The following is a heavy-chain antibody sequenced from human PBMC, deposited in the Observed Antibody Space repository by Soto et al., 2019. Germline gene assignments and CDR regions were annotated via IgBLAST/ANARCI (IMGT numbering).Heavy chain of an antibody. V-gene: IGHV3-30*13. D-gene: IGHD4-17*01. Sequence: HPGGSLRLSCAASGFSFSSYGMHWVRQAPGKGLEWVAVISFDGNVKYYADSVTGRFTISRDKSKNRLYLQMNGLRVEDTAVYFCAKESTVRAAREIDWWGQGTLVTVSS. CDR1: GFSFSSYG. CDR3: AKESTVRAAREIDW. J-gene: IGHJ4*02. CDR2: ISFDGNVK.